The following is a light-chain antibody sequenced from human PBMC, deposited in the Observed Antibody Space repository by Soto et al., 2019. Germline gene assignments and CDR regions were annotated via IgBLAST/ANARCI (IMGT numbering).Light chain of an antibody. Sequence: DIQMTQSPSSLSASVGDRVTITCRASPDINNFLAWYQHKPGKVPKLLIYAASTLQSGVPSRFSGSGSGTDFTLTISSLQPDYVATYYCQRYNNAPWTFGQGTKVEIK. J-gene: IGKJ1*01. CDR3: QRYNNAPWT. V-gene: IGKV1-27*01. CDR1: PDINNF. CDR2: AAS.